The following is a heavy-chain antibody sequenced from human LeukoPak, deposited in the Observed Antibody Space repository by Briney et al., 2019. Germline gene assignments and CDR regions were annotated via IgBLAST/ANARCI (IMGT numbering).Heavy chain of an antibody. CDR1: GFTFSSYA. D-gene: IGHD2-21*02. J-gene: IGHJ2*01. V-gene: IGHV3-30*04. CDR3: ARDPHIVVVTATSLGYFDL. Sequence: GGSLRLSCAASGFTFSSYAMSWVRQAPGKGLRWVAVISYDGSNKYYADSVKGRFTISRDNSKNTLYLQMNSLRAEDTAVYYCARDPHIVVVTATSLGYFDLWGRGTLVTVSS. CDR2: ISYDGSNK.